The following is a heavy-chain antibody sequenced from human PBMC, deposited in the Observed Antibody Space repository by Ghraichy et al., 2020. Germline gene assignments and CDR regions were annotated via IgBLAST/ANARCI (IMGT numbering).Heavy chain of an antibody. Sequence: SVKVSCKASGGTFSSYAISWVRQAPGQGLEWMGGIIPIFGTANYAQKFQGRVTITADESTSTAYMELSSLRSEDTAVYYCARDLLLMGSGSFHYWGQGTLVTVSS. V-gene: IGHV1-69*13. D-gene: IGHD1-26*01. CDR3: ARDLLLMGSGSFHY. CDR2: IIPIFGTA. J-gene: IGHJ4*02. CDR1: GGTFSSYA.